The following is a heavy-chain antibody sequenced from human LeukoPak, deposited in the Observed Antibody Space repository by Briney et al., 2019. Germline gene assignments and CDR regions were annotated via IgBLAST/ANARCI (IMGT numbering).Heavy chain of an antibody. V-gene: IGHV4-59*01. J-gene: IGHJ4*02. Sequence: SETLSLTCTVSGGSISSYYWSWIRQPPGKGLEWIGYIYYSGSTDYNPSLKSRVTISVDTSRNQFSLNLSSVTAADTAVYYCARAWFGESAYTFDYWGQGTLVTVSS. CDR3: ARAWFGESAYTFDY. D-gene: IGHD3-10*01. CDR1: GGSISSYY. CDR2: IYYSGST.